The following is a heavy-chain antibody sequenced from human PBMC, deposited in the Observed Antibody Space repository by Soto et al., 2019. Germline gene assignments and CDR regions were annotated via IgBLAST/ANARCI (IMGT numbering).Heavy chain of an antibody. CDR2: IRTKAYGYAT. CDR3: TRLYGLGN. J-gene: IGHJ4*02. Sequence: GGSLRLSCAASGFTFNGSAMHWVRQASGKGLEWVGRIRTKAYGYATAYAASMKGRFTISRDDSKNTVYLQLNSLKTEDTALYYCTRLYGLGNWGQGTLVTVSS. CDR1: GFTFNGSA. D-gene: IGHD3-10*01. V-gene: IGHV3-73*01.